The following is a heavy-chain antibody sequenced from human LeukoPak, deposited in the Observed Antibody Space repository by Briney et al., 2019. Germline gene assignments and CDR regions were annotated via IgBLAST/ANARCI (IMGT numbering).Heavy chain of an antibody. Sequence: GSLRLSCAASGFTFSSYWMSWLRQAPGKGLEWVSHISSTSTTYYADSVKGRFTTSRDNAKNLLYLQMNSLRDEDTAVYYCAAAGDYWGQGTLVTVSS. CDR3: AAAGDY. J-gene: IGHJ4*02. CDR2: ISSTSTT. V-gene: IGHV3-48*02. D-gene: IGHD3-10*01. CDR1: GFTFSSYW.